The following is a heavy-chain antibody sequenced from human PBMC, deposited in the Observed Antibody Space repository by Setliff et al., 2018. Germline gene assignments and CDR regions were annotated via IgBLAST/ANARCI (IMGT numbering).Heavy chain of an antibody. CDR2: ITVSGHST. Sequence: GGSLRLSCAVSGFTFSSYAVTWLRQAPGKGLEWVSSITVSGHSTYADSVKGRFSISRDNSRNILYLQMNSLRAEDTASYFCSRDPNGDYVGAFDPWGQGILVTVSS. D-gene: IGHD4-17*01. J-gene: IGHJ5*02. CDR3: SRDPNGDYVGAFDP. V-gene: IGHV3-23*01. CDR1: GFTFSSYA.